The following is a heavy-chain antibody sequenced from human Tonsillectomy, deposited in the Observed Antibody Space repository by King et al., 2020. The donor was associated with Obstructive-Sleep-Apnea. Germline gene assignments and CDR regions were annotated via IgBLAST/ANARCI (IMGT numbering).Heavy chain of an antibody. Sequence: VQLQESGPGLVKPSETLSLTCTVSGGSISRYYWRWIRQPAGKGLEWIGRIYTRGSTNYTPSLKGLVTMSVDTSQKQFSLKLSSVTAADTAVYYWARGYCSGGSCVSYNWFDPWGQGTLVTVSS. CDR2: IYTRGST. D-gene: IGHD2-15*01. J-gene: IGHJ5*02. CDR3: ARGYCSGGSCVSYNWFDP. V-gene: IGHV4-4*07. CDR1: GGSISRYY.